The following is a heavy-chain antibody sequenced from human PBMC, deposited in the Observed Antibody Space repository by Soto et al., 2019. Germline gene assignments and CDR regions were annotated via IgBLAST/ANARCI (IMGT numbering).Heavy chain of an antibody. D-gene: IGHD6-13*01. CDR1: GFSLSTSGVG. J-gene: IGHJ6*02. V-gene: IGHV2-5*02. CDR2: IYWDDDK. CDR3: AHTAPAAAGSRYYYGMDV. Sequence: QITLKESGPTLVKPTQTLTLTCTFSGFSLSTSGVGVGWIRQPPGKALEWLALIYWDDDKRYSPSLKSRLTITKDPPKNQVVLTRTNMDPVDTATYYCAHTAPAAAGSRYYYGMDVWGQGTTVTVSS.